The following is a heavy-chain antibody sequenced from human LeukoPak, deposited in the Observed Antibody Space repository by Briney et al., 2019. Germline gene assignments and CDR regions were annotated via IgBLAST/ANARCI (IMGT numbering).Heavy chain of an antibody. CDR1: GGSISSYY. D-gene: IGHD1-1*01. J-gene: IGHJ4*02. CDR2: IYYSGST. V-gene: IGHV4-59*01. CDR3: ARGSDWKPPDY. Sequence: PSETLSLTCTVSGGSISSYYWSWIRQPPGKGLEWIGYIYYSGSTNYNPSLKSRVTISVDTSKNQFSLKLSSVTAADTAVYYCARGSDWKPPDYWGRGTLVTVSS.